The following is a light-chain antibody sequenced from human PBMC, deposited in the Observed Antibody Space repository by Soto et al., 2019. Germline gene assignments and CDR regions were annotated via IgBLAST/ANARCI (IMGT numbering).Light chain of an antibody. J-gene: IGKJ2*01. Sequence: EIGLTQSPGTLSLSPGERATLSCRASQSVSSSYLAWYQQKPGQAPRLLIYGASSRATGIPERFSGSGSGTDFTLTISRLEPEDFAVYYCHQYGSSPYTFGQGTKLEIK. CDR1: QSVSSSY. V-gene: IGKV3-20*01. CDR2: GAS. CDR3: HQYGSSPYT.